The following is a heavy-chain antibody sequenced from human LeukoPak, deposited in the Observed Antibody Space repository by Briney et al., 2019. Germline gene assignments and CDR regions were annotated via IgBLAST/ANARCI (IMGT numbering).Heavy chain of an antibody. V-gene: IGHV3-53*01. J-gene: IGHJ3*02. CDR3: ARARVGCTNYAFDI. CDR2: IYSGGST. CDR1: GFTVSSNY. D-gene: IGHD2-8*01. Sequence: GGSLRLSCAASGFTVSSNYLSWVRQAPGKGLEWVSVIYSGGSTYYADSVKGRYTISRDNSKNTLHLQMNSLRAEDTAVYYCARARVGCTNYAFDIWGQGTMVTVSS.